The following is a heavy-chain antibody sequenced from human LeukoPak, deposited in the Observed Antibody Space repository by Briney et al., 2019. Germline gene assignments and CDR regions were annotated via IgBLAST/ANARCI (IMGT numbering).Heavy chain of an antibody. V-gene: IGHV3-49*04. Sequence: GGSLRLSCAASGFTFDDYGMGWVRQAPGKGLEWVGFIRSKVYGGTPEYAASVKGRFTISRDDSKGIAYLQMNSLKTEDTAMYYCTRGQTPYYWGQGTLVTVSS. CDR2: IRSKVYGGTP. J-gene: IGHJ4*02. CDR3: TRGQTPYY. CDR1: GFTFDDYG.